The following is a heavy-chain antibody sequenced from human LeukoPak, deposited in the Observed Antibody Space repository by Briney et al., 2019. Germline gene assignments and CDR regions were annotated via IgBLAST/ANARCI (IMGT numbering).Heavy chain of an antibody. CDR1: GYTFTGYY. CDR3: ERGGTYSSSWTWDY. Sequence: ASVKVSCKASGYTFTGYYIHWVRQAPGQGLEWMGWINPNSGGTNYAQKFQGRVTMTRDTSISTAYMELSRLRSDDTAVYYCERGGTYSSSWTWDYWGQGTMVTVSS. D-gene: IGHD6-13*01. J-gene: IGHJ4*02. V-gene: IGHV1-2*02. CDR2: INPNSGGT.